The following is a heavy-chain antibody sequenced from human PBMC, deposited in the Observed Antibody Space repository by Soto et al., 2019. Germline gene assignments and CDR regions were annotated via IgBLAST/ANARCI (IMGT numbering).Heavy chain of an antibody. J-gene: IGHJ5*02. D-gene: IGHD6-19*01. CDR1: GFTFSNYW. Sequence: PGGSLRLSCVASGFTFSNYWMNWVRQAPGKGPEWVANIKQDGSEKYYVDSVKGRFTISRDNAKNSLDLQMNSLRAEDTAVYYCAKGMAVAANWFDPWGQGTLVTVSS. CDR3: AKGMAVAANWFDP. V-gene: IGHV3-7*01. CDR2: IKQDGSEK.